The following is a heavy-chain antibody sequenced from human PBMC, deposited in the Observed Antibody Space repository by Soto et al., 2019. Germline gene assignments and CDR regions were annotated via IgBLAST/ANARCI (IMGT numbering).Heavy chain of an antibody. V-gene: IGHV3-30*03. CDR1: GFPFSSSG. J-gene: IGHJ4*02. CDR3: GAGQFVSDY. D-gene: IGHD6-19*01. Sequence: QVQLVESGGGVVQPGRSLRLSCAASGFPFSSSGTHWVRQAPGKGLEWVALISFDGSNTYYADSVKGRFTISRDNSQNTLYLRMHSLRAEDTSLYYCGAGQFVSDYWGQGTLVTVSS. CDR2: ISFDGSNT.